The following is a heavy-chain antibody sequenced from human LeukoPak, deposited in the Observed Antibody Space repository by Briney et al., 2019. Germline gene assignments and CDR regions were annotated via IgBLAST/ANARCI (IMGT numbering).Heavy chain of an antibody. V-gene: IGHV4-39*01. D-gene: IGHD6-19*01. CDR1: GGSISSSSYY. CDR2: IYYSGST. Sequence: PSETLSLTCTVSGGSISSSSYYWGWIRQPPGKGLEWIGSIYYSGSTYYNPSLKSRVTISVDTSKNQFSLKLSSVTAADTAVYYCARAVAGMGSERYGYYYHMDVWGKGTTVTVSS. CDR3: ARAVAGMGSERYGYYYHMDV. J-gene: IGHJ6*03.